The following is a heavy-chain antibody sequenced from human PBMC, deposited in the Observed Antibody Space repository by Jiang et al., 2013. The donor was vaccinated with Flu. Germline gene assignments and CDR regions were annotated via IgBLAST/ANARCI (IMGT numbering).Heavy chain of an antibody. CDR2: IIPILGIA. CDR1: GGTFSSYA. D-gene: IGHD2-21*02. Sequence: GSSVKVSCKASGGTFSSYAISWVRQAPGQGLEWMGGIIPILGIANYAQKFQGRVTITADKSTSTAYMELSSLRSEDTAVYYCARVGAYCGGDCYFYYFDYWGQGTLVTVSS. J-gene: IGHJ4*02. V-gene: IGHV1-69*04. CDR3: ARVGAYCGGDCYFYYFDY.